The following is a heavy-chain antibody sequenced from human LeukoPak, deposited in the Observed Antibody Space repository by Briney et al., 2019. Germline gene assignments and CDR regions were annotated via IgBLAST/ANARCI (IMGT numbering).Heavy chain of an antibody. CDR2: ITDSSGNT. J-gene: IGHJ4*02. V-gene: IGHV3-23*01. D-gene: IGHD6-19*01. Sequence: PGGSLRLSCAASGFTFSSYAMSWVRQAPGKGLVWVSTITDSSGNTFYADSVKGRFTISRDNSKNTLHLQMNSLRAEDTAVYYCAKRGAGYYLDYWGQGTLVTVSS. CDR3: AKRGAGYYLDY. CDR1: GFTFSSYA.